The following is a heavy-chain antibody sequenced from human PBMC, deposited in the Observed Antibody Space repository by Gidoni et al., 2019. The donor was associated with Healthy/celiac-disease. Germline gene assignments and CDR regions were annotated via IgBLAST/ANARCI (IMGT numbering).Heavy chain of an antibody. J-gene: IGHJ4*02. CDR2: ISGSGGST. CDR1: GFTFSSYA. CDR3: AKDNDYSNYWGYDY. Sequence: EVQLLESGGGLVQPGGSLRLSCAVSGFTFSSYAMSWVRQAPGKGLEWVSAISGSGGSTYYADSVKGRFTISRDNSKNTLYLQMNSLRAEDTAVYYCAKDNDYSNYWGYDYWGQGTLVTVSS. D-gene: IGHD4-4*01. V-gene: IGHV3-23*01.